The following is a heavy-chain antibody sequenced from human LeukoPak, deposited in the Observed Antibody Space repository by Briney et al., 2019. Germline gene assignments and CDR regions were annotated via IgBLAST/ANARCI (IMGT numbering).Heavy chain of an antibody. CDR3: ARGGGAAPYYYYGMDV. Sequence: SETLSLTCTVSGGSISGSSYYWSWIRQPPGKGLEWIGEINHSGSTNYNPSLKSRVTISVDTSKNQFSLKLSSVTAADTAVYYCARGGGAAPYYYYGMDVWGQGTTVTVSS. J-gene: IGHJ6*02. CDR1: GGSISGSSYY. CDR2: INHSGST. D-gene: IGHD2-15*01. V-gene: IGHV4-39*07.